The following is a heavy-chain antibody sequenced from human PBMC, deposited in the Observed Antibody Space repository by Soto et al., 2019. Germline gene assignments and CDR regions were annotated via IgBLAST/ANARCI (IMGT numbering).Heavy chain of an antibody. V-gene: IGHV1-69*06. CDR1: GGTFSSYA. Sequence: QVQLVQSGAEVEKPGSSVKVSCKASGGTFSSYAISWVRQAPGQGLEWMGGIIPVFGTGIYAQKFQGRVTITADKSTNTACMELSRLRSEDTAVYFCARVGGTGGYTYGLDYWGQGTLVTVSS. D-gene: IGHD5-18*01. CDR3: ARVGGTGGYTYGLDY. CDR2: IIPVFGTG. J-gene: IGHJ4*02.